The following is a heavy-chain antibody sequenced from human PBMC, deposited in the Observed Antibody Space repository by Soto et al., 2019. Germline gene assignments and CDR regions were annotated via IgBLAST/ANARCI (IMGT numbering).Heavy chain of an antibody. CDR2: IYYDGSNR. Sequence: QVQLVESGGGVVQPGGSLRLSCAASGFTFGTYAMHWVRQAPGKGLEWVAVIYYDGSNRYYGDAVKGRYTISRDNSKSTFSLQLSSLRAENCVVYYWARAFCTNVFCYYSFAYGAHEPLV. V-gene: IGHV3-33*01. CDR3: ARAFCTNVFCYYSFAY. D-gene: IGHD2-8*01. CDR1: GFTFGTYA. J-gene: IGHJ4*01.